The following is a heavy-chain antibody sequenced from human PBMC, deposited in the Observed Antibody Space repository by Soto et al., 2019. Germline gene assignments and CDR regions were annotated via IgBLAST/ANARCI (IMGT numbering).Heavy chain of an antibody. D-gene: IGHD2-2*02. J-gene: IGHJ6*02. Sequence: QVTLKESGPVLVKPTETLTLTCTVSGFSLSNARMGVSWIRQPPGMALEWLAHIFSNDEKSYSTSLKSRLTISKDTSKSQVVLTMTNMDPVDTATYYCARIRLLVPAAIEYYYYGMDVWGQGTTVTVSS. V-gene: IGHV2-26*01. CDR3: ARIRLLVPAAIEYYYYGMDV. CDR1: GFSLSNARMG. CDR2: IFSNDEK.